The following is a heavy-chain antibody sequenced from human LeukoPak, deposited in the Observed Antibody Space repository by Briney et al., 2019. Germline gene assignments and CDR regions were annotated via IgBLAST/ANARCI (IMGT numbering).Heavy chain of an antibody. J-gene: IGHJ4*02. CDR2: IYYSGST. CDR3: ARDEGYGSGSYFDY. CDR1: GVSISSYY. V-gene: IGHV4-59*01. Sequence: PSETLSLTCTVSGVSISSYYWSWIRQPPGKGLEWIGYIYYSGSTNYNPSLKSRVTISVDTSKNQFSLKLSSVTAADTAVYYCARDEGYGSGSYFDYWGQGTLVTVSS. D-gene: IGHD3-10*01.